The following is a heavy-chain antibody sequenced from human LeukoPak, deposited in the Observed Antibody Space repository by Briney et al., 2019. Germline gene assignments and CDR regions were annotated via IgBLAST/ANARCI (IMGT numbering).Heavy chain of an antibody. J-gene: IGHJ5*02. CDR3: ANPPVPLLWFGEEDQPTP. D-gene: IGHD3-10*01. CDR2: ISGSGGST. V-gene: IGHV3-23*01. Sequence: PGGSLRLSCAASGFTFSSYAMSWVRQAPGKGLEWVSAISGSGGSTYYADSVKGRFTISRDNSKNTLYLQMNSLRAEDTAVYYCANPPVPLLWFGEEDQPTPWGQGTLVTVSS. CDR1: GFTFSSYA.